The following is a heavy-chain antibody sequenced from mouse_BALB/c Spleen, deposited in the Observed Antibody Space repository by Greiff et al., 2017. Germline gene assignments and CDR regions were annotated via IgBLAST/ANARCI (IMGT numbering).Heavy chain of an antibody. V-gene: IGHV3-2*02. D-gene: IGHD2-1*01. Sequence: EVKLQESGPGLVKPSQSLSLTCTVTGYSITSDYAWNWIRQFPGSKLEWMGYISYSGSTSYNPSLKRRISITRDTSKNQFFLQLNSVTTEDTATYYSARDGTYAMDYWGQGTSVTVSS. CDR3: ARDGTYAMDY. CDR2: ISYSGST. CDR1: GYSITSDYA. J-gene: IGHJ4*01.